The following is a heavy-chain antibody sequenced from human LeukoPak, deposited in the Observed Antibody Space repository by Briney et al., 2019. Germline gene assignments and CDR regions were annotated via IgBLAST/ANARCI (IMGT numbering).Heavy chain of an antibody. Sequence: GGSLRLSCAASGFTFSDYAMSWVRQSPGKALEWVSCLRVNCDSTFYAVCVGRRFTIARDASRATLSPKLHSLRAEDTATYYCVRSHITFYHLQHYFRFWGRGTQVLVSS. CDR2: LRVNCDST. J-gene: IGHJ4*02. V-gene: IGHV3-23*01. D-gene: IGHD2-21*01. CDR3: VRSHITFYHLQHYFRF. CDR1: GFTFSDYA.